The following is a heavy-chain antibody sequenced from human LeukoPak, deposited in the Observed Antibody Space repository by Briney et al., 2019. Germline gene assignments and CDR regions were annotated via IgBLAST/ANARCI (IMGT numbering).Heavy chain of an antibody. CDR3: AKDTVEGGILTGYDY. CDR1: GFTFSSYW. V-gene: IGHV3-74*01. CDR2: INGDGSGT. Sequence: GGSLRLSCAASGFTFSSYWMHWVRQAPGKGLVWVSRINGDGSGTSYADSVKGRFTISRDNAKNTLYLQMNSLRAEDTAVYYCAKDTVEGGILTGYDYWGQGTLVTVSS. D-gene: IGHD3-9*01. J-gene: IGHJ4*02.